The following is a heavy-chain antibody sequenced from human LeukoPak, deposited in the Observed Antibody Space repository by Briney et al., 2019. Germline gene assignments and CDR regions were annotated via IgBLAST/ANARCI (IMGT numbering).Heavy chain of an antibody. Sequence: SETLSLTCTVSGGSISSHYWSWIRQPAGKGLEWIGRIYTSGSTNYNPSLKSRVTMSVDTSKNQFSLKLSSVTAADTAVYYCARGRYGSGSYTTDYWGQGTLVTVSS. V-gene: IGHV4-4*07. CDR3: ARGRYGSGSYTTDY. CDR2: IYTSGST. CDR1: GGSISSHY. J-gene: IGHJ4*02. D-gene: IGHD3-10*01.